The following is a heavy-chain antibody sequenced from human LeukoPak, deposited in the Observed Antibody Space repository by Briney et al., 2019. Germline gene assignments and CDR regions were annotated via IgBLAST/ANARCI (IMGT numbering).Heavy chain of an antibody. V-gene: IGHV3-30*18. J-gene: IGHJ4*02. Sequence: PGGSLRLSCAASGXTFSSYGMHWVRQAPGKGLEWVAVISYDGSNKYYADSVKGRLTISRDNSKNTLYLQMNSLRAEDTAVYYCAKDLGVRYFDWLIPGSDYWGQGTLVTVSS. CDR3: AKDLGVRYFDWLIPGSDY. D-gene: IGHD3-9*01. CDR1: GXTFSSYG. CDR2: ISYDGSNK.